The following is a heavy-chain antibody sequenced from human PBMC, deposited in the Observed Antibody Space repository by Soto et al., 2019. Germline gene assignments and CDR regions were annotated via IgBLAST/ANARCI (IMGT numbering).Heavy chain of an antibody. CDR1: GFTFSSYS. CDR3: ARETSSGYSSSCIYYYYYYTMAV. Sequence: PGGSLRLSCAASGFTFSSYSMNWVRQAPGKGLEWVSSISSSSSYIYYADSVKGRFTISRDNAKNSLYLQMNSLRAEDTAVYYCARETSSGYSSSCIYYYYYYTMAVWGQGTTVTVSS. D-gene: IGHD6-13*01. CDR2: ISSSSSYI. V-gene: IGHV3-21*01. J-gene: IGHJ6*02.